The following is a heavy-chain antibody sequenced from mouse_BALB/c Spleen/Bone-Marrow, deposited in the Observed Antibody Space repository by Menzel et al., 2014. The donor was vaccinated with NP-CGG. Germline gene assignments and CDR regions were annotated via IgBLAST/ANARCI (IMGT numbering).Heavy chain of an antibody. CDR2: ISSGSSTI. CDR3: ARSTMITTGYYYAMDY. J-gene: IGHJ4*01. V-gene: IGHV5-17*02. CDR1: GFTFSSFG. Sequence: DVQLQESGGGLVQPGGSRKVSCAASGFTFSSFGMHWVRQAPEKGLEWVAYISSGSSTIYYADTVKGRFTISRDNPKNTLFLQMTSLRSEDTAMYYCARSTMITTGYYYAMDYWGQGTSVTVSS. D-gene: IGHD2-4*01.